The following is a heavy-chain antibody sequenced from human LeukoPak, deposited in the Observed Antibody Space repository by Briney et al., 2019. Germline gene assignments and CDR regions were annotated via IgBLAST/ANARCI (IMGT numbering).Heavy chain of an antibody. CDR2: IYYSGST. CDR3: ARGSEYQLPFYGMDV. D-gene: IGHD2-2*01. J-gene: IGHJ6*02. V-gene: IGHV4-59*08. Sequence: KASETLSLTCTVSGGSISTYYWSWIRQSPGRGLEWIGYIYYSGSTNYNPSLKSRVTISVDTSKNQFSLKLGSVTAADTAVYYCARGSEYQLPFYGMDVWGQGTTVTVSS. CDR1: GGSISTYY.